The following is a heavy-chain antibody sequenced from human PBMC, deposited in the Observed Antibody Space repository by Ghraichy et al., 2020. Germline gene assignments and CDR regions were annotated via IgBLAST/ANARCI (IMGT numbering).Heavy chain of an antibody. J-gene: IGHJ4*02. D-gene: IGHD3-9*01. Sequence: GSLRLSCAASGFTFSSYSMNWVRQAPGKGLEWVSYISSSSSTIYYADSVKGRFTISRDNAKNSLYLQMNSLRDEDTAVYYCARVGGYDILTGRRPDYWGQGTLVTVSS. CDR2: ISSSSSTI. CDR1: GFTFSSYS. CDR3: ARVGGYDILTGRRPDY. V-gene: IGHV3-48*02.